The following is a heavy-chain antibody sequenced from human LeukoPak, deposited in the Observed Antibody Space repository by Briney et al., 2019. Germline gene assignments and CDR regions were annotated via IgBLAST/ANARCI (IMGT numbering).Heavy chain of an antibody. CDR1: GGSISSSSYY. Sequence: PSETLSLTCTVSGGSISSSSYYWGWIRQPPGKGLEWIGSIYYSGSTYYNPSLKSRVTISVDTSKNQFSLKLSSVTAADTAVYYCARQGTITIFGVVNRTPPDDYWGQGTLVTVSS. J-gene: IGHJ4*02. D-gene: IGHD3-3*01. V-gene: IGHV4-39*01. CDR2: IYYSGST. CDR3: ARQGTITIFGVVNRTPPDDY.